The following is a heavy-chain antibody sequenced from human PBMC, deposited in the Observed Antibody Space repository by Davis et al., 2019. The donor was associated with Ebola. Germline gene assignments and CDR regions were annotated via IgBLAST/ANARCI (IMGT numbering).Heavy chain of an antibody. CDR3: ARHCSSTSCSWFDP. V-gene: IGHV4-34*01. CDR2: INHSGST. J-gene: IGHJ5*02. CDR1: GGSISSYY. Sequence: SETLSLTCTVSGGSISSYYWSWIRQPPGKGLEWIGEINHSGSTNYNPSLKSRVTISVDTSKNQFSLKLSSVTAADTAVYYCARHCSSTSCSWFDPWGQGTLVTVSS. D-gene: IGHD2-2*01.